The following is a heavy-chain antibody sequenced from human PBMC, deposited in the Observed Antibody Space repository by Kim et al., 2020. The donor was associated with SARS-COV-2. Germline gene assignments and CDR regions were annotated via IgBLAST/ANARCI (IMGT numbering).Heavy chain of an antibody. J-gene: IGHJ6*01. Sequence: GGSLRLSCAASGFTFSTYGMHWVRQAPGKGLEWVAVISYDGSNKYYADSVKGRFTISRANSKNTLYLQMTSLRAEDTAVYYCAKDRTIQLWFKYNYTMDV. CDR1: GFTFSTYG. CDR2: ISYDGSNK. D-gene: IGHD5-18*01. V-gene: IGHV3-30*18. CDR3: AKDRTIQLWFKYNYTMDV.